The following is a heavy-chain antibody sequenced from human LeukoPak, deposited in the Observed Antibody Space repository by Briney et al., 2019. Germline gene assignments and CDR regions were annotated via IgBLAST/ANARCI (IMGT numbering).Heavy chain of an antibody. CDR2: IKQGGREG. D-gene: IGHD2-2*01. V-gene: IGHV3-7*01. Sequence: GSLRLSCSASGFTFCWFLMTWVRQAPGEGVGWVAKIKQGGREGYYLDSVKVRFTISRDDAKNSLYLQMNSLRVEDTAVYYCAREGRDIVVVPAAMGGYYYYYMDVWGKGTTVTISS. CDR1: GFTFCWFL. CDR3: AREGRDIVVVPAAMGGYYYYYMDV. J-gene: IGHJ6*03.